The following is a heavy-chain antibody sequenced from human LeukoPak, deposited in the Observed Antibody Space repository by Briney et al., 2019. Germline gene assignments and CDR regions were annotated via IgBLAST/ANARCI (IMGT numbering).Heavy chain of an antibody. CDR2: IYHSGST. CDR3: ARGGGGDGYYFDY. CDR1: GYSISSGYY. J-gene: IGHJ4*02. D-gene: IGHD5-24*01. Sequence: SETLSLTCTVSGYSISSGYYWGWIRQPPGKGLEWIGSIYHSGSTYYNPSLKSRVTISVDTSKNQFPLKLSSVTAADTAVYYCARGGGGDGYYFDYWGQGNLVTVSS. V-gene: IGHV4-38-2*02.